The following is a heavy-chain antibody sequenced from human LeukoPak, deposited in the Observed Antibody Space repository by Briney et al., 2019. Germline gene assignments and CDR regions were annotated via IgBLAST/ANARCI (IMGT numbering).Heavy chain of an antibody. Sequence: GASVKVSCKASGYTFTSYDINWVRQATGQGLEWMGWRNPNSGNTGYAQKFQGRVAMTRNTSISTAYMELRSLRSEDTAVYYCARADSWGEFYYYYYYMDVWGKGTTVTVSS. CDR1: GYTFTSYD. J-gene: IGHJ6*03. CDR2: RNPNSGNT. CDR3: ARADSWGEFYYYYYYMDV. D-gene: IGHD3-16*01. V-gene: IGHV1-8*01.